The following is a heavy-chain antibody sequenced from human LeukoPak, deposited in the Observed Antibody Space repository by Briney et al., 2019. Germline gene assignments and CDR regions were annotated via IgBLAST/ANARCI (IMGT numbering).Heavy chain of an antibody. J-gene: IGHJ4*02. CDR3: ARDYVWGSYREYYFDY. V-gene: IGHV1-18*01. CDR2: ISAYNGDT. CDR1: GYTFTSYG. Sequence: GASVMVSCKASGYTFTSYGISWVRQAPGQGLEWMGWISAYNGDTNYAQKLQGRVTMTTDTSTSTAYMELRSLRSDDTAVYYCARDYVWGSYREYYFDYWGQGTLVTVSS. D-gene: IGHD3-16*02.